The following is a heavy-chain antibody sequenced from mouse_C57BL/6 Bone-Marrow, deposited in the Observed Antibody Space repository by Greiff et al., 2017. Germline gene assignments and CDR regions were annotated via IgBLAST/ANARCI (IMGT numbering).Heavy chain of an antibody. V-gene: IGHV10-3*01. D-gene: IGHD1-1*01. Sequence: EVKLMESGGGLVQPKGSLKLSCAASGFTFTTYAMHWVRQAPGKGLEWVARFRSKSSIYATYYAVSVKDRFTISRDDSPSMLYRQMNNLKTEDAARYYCVGGYYSSSPWFAYWGQGTLVTVSA. J-gene: IGHJ3*01. CDR2: FRSKSSIYAT. CDR3: VGGYYSSSPWFAY. CDR1: GFTFTTYA.